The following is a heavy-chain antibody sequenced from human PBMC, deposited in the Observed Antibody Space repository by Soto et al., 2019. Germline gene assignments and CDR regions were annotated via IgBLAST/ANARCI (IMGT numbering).Heavy chain of an antibody. CDR3: AHRATMTMFGLVIDNGVWFDP. Sequence: LRESPPPGVNPTQTLTLPCTFSGFPSIPPGPLLGWIRRPPEKALEGVESSIWVEDKRYNRYNQPLDGRVSVTKDTSKNQVALTLTKVDPADTATYFCAHRATMTMFGLVIDNGVWFDPWGQGTRVIVSS. V-gene: IGHV2-5*02. CDR2: SIWVEDK. J-gene: IGHJ5*02. D-gene: IGHD3-16*01. CDR1: GFPSIPPGPL.